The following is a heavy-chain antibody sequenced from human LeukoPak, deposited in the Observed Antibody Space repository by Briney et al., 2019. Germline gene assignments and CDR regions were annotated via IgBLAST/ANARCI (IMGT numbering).Heavy chain of an antibody. D-gene: IGHD3-22*01. CDR2: ISGSGGST. Sequence: GGSLRLSCAASGFTFSSYAMGWVRQAPGKGLEWVSAISGSGGSTYYADSVKGRFTISRDNSKNTLYLQMNSLRAEDTAVYYCAKSYYYDSSGFPWYFDYWGQGTLVTVSS. V-gene: IGHV3-23*01. CDR1: GFTFSSYA. J-gene: IGHJ4*02. CDR3: AKSYYYDSSGFPWYFDY.